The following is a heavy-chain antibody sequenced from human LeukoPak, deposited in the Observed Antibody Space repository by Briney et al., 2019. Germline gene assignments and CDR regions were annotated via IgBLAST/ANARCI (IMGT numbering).Heavy chain of an antibody. CDR3: AKTQRGYSGYDAVDY. V-gene: IGHV3-21*04. J-gene: IGHJ4*02. CDR2: ISSSSSYI. CDR1: GFTFSSYS. D-gene: IGHD5-12*01. Sequence: GGSLRLSCAASGFTFSSYSMNWVRQAPGKGLEWVSSISSSSSYIYYADSAKGRFTISRDNSKNTLYLQMNSLRAEDTAVYYCAKTQRGYSGYDAVDYWGQGTLVTVSS.